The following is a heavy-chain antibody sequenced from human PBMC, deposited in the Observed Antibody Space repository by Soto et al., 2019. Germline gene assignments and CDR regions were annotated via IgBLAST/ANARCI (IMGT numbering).Heavy chain of an antibody. CDR3: AKPAVAGPAYYCFDY. Sequence: GGSLRLSCAASGFTFSSYAMTWVRQAPGRGLEWVSGISNSGGGTYYADSVKGRFTISRDNSKNTLYLQMNSLRAEDTAVYYCAKPAVAGPAYYCFDYWGQGTLVTVSS. CDR1: GFTFSSYA. CDR2: ISNSGGGT. J-gene: IGHJ4*02. V-gene: IGHV3-23*01. D-gene: IGHD6-19*01.